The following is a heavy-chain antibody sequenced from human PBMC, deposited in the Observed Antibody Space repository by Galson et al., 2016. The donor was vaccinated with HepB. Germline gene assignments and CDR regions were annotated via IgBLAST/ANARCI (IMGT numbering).Heavy chain of an antibody. CDR3: ARDEGFYNGMDV. D-gene: IGHD2/OR15-2a*01. J-gene: IGHJ6*02. CDR1: GFTVSDNY. CDR2: IYSAGDT. Sequence: SLRLSCAASGFTVSDNYMSWVRQAPGKGLEWVSIIYSAGDTYYADSVKGRFTVSRDDSKNILYLQMNSLRPEETAVYYCARDEGFYNGMDVWGQGTTVTVSS. V-gene: IGHV3-53*01.